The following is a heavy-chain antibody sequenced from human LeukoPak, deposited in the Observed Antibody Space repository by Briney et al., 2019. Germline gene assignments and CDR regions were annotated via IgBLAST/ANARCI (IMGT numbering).Heavy chain of an antibody. Sequence: GGSLRLSCAASGFTFSSYSMNWVRQAPGKGLEWVSAITGSGAFTDYADSVQGRFTISRDNSKNTLYLQMNSLRAEDTAVYYCAKRSAESSGYFDYWGQGTLVTVSS. CDR3: AKRSAESSGYFDY. CDR1: GFTFSSYS. D-gene: IGHD6-19*01. J-gene: IGHJ4*02. CDR2: ITGSGAFT. V-gene: IGHV3-23*01.